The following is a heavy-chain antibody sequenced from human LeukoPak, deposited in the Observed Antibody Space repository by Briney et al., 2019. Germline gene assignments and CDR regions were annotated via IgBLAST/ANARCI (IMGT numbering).Heavy chain of an antibody. D-gene: IGHD4-11*01. Sequence: SETLSLTCTVSGGSISSYYWSWIRQPPGKGLEWIGHIYYSGSTNYNPSLKSRVTMLVDTSKNQFSLKLSSVTAADTAVYYCTRDYSTSYYYYGMDVWGQGTTVTVSS. CDR1: GGSISSYY. V-gene: IGHV4-59*01. J-gene: IGHJ6*02. CDR2: IYYSGST. CDR3: TRDYSTSYYYYGMDV.